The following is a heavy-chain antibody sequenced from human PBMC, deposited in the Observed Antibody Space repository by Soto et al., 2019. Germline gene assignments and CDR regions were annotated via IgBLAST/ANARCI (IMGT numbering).Heavy chain of an antibody. CDR2: IYYSGST. Sequence: SETLSLTCTVSGGSISSYYWSWIRQPPGKGLEWIGYIYYSGSTNYNPSLKSRVTISVDTSKNQFSLKLSSVTAADTAVYYCASDRGLLWFGETLVPHYYYYGMDVSGQAPTVTISS. CDR3: ASDRGLLWFGETLVPHYYYYGMDV. CDR1: GGSISSYY. D-gene: IGHD3-10*01. V-gene: IGHV4-59*01. J-gene: IGHJ6*02.